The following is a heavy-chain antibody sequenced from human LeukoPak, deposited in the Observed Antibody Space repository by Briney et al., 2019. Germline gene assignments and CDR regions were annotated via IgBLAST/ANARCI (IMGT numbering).Heavy chain of an antibody. Sequence: AASVKVSCTTSGYIFTSYNMHWVRHAPGRGHEWMGIINPSGGSTRYAQKFQGRGTMTTDTSTTTAYMELNSLRCDDTAVYYCAKTQQLVNYYYYMDVWGKGTTVTVSS. V-gene: IGHV1-46*01. CDR3: AKTQQLVNYYYYMDV. CDR2: INPSGGST. D-gene: IGHD6-13*01. J-gene: IGHJ6*03. CDR1: GYIFTSYN.